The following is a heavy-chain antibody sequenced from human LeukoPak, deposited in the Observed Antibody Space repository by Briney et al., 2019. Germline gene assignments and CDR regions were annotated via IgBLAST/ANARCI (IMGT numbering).Heavy chain of an antibody. J-gene: IGHJ5*02. D-gene: IGHD4-11*01. CDR2: VWHDGSNR. Sequence: GRSLRLSCTAPGFTFSSYAIHWIRQAPGKGLEWVALVWHDGSNRYYADSVKGRFTISRDNSKNTVYLQMNSLRAEDTAVYFCARVETVAAGRVGRFDPWGQGSLVTVSS. V-gene: IGHV3-33*01. CDR3: ARVETVAAGRVGRFDP. CDR1: GFTFSSYA.